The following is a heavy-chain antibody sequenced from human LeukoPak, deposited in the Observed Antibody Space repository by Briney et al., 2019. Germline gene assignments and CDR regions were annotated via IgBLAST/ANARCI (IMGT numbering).Heavy chain of an antibody. J-gene: IGHJ4*02. Sequence: GRSLRLSCAASGFTFSSYAMHWVRQAPGKGLEWVAVISYDGSNKYYADSVKGRFTISRDNSKNTLYLQMNGLRAEDTAVYYCARSLVGAFDYWGQGTLVTVSS. CDR3: ARSLVGAFDY. V-gene: IGHV3-30-3*01. CDR2: ISYDGSNK. CDR1: GFTFSSYA. D-gene: IGHD1-26*01.